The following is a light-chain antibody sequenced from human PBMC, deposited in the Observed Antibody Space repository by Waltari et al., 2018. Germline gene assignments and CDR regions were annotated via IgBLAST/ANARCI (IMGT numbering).Light chain of an antibody. CDR1: QTISIY. CDR3: QHSYYTPL. J-gene: IGKJ5*01. Sequence: DIQMTQSPSSLSASVGDRVTITCRTSQTISIYLSWYQQKVGKAPKLLIYYASTLQSGVPSRFSGSGSGTEFTLTISSLQLDDFATYFCQHSYYTPLFGQGTRLEIK. V-gene: IGKV1-39*01. CDR2: YAS.